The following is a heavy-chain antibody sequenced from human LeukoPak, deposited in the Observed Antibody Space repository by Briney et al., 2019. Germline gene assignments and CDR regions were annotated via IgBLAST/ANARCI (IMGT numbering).Heavy chain of an antibody. CDR2: INHSGST. CDR1: GGSFSGYY. V-gene: IGHV4-34*01. CDR3: ARVGFGYSSSWSGY. Sequence: SETLSLTCAFYGGSFSGYYWSWIRQPPGKGLEWIGEINHSGSTNYNPSLKSRVTISVDTSKNQFSLKLSSVTAADTAVYYCARVGFGYSSSWSGYWGQGTLVTVSS. D-gene: IGHD6-13*01. J-gene: IGHJ4*02.